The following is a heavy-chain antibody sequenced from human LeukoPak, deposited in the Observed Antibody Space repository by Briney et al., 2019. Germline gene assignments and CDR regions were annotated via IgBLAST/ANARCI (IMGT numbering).Heavy chain of an antibody. V-gene: IGHV1-69*05. CDR1: GGTFSSYA. Sequence: SVKVSCKASGGTFSSYAISWVRQAPGQGLEWMGRIIPIFGTANYAQKFQGRVTITTDESTSTAYMELSSLRSEDTDVYYCARDLSSAIVGYYYYMDVWGKGTTVTVSS. J-gene: IGHJ6*03. CDR3: ARDLSSAIVGYYYYMDV. CDR2: IIPIFGTA. D-gene: IGHD2-21*01.